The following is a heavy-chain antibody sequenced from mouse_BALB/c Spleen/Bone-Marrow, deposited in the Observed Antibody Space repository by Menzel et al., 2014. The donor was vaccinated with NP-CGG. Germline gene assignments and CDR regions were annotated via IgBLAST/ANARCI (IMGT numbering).Heavy chain of an antibody. J-gene: IGHJ4*01. CDR2: INPSNGRT. CDR1: GYTFTSYW. Sequence: VQLQQSGAELVKPGASVKLSCKASGYTFTSYWMHWVKQRPGQGLEWIGEINPSNGRTNYNEKFKSKATLTVDKSSSTAYMQLSSLTSEDSAVYYCARASWLLRYYYAMDYWGRGTSVTVSS. V-gene: IGHV1S81*02. D-gene: IGHD2-3*01. CDR3: ARASWLLRYYYAMDY.